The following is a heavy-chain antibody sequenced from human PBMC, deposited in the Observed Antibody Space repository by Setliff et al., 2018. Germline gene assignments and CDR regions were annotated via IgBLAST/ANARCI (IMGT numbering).Heavy chain of an antibody. CDR3: ARASPLQPSDY. D-gene: IGHD1-1*01. CDR1: GGSFSGYY. CDR2: INHGGGT. J-gene: IGHJ4*02. V-gene: IGHV4-34*01. Sequence: SETLSLTCAVYGGSFSGYYWNWIRQPPGKGLEWIGGINHGGGTNYNPSLKSRVTISVDTSKNQFSLKLSSATAADTAVYYCARASPLQPSDYWGQGTLVTAPQ.